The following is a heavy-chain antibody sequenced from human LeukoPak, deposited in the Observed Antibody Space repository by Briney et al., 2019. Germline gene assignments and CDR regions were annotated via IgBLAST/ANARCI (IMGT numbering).Heavy chain of an antibody. Sequence: PSETLSLTCAVYDGSSSSYYWTWIRQPPGKGLEWIGEINHSGSTNYNPSLKSRVTISVDTSKNQFSLKLNSVTAADTAVYYCAIWFGELGDYFDYWGQGTLVTVSS. CDR3: AIWFGELGDYFDY. CDR2: INHSGST. V-gene: IGHV4-34*01. J-gene: IGHJ4*02. D-gene: IGHD3-10*01. CDR1: DGSSSSYY.